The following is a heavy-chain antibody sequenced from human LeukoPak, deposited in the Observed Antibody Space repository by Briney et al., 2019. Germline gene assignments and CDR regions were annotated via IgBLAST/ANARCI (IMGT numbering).Heavy chain of an antibody. CDR1: GXTFSSHW. CDR3: ARDWNGSGWPTDY. Sequence: GGSLRLSCAASGXTFSSHWMSWVRQAPGKGLEWVAIIKTDGSEEDYVDAVKGRFTISRDNAKNCLYLQMNNLRAEDTAVYYCARDWNGSGWPTDYWGQGTLVTVSS. CDR2: IKTDGSEE. J-gene: IGHJ4*02. V-gene: IGHV3-7*05. D-gene: IGHD6-19*01.